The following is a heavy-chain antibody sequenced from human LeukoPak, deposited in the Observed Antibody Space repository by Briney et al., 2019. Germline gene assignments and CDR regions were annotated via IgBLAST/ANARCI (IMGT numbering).Heavy chain of an antibody. CDR1: GGSISSGSYY. V-gene: IGHV4-61*02. D-gene: IGHD3-22*01. J-gene: IGHJ4*02. Sequence: SETLSLTCTVSGGSISSGSYYWSWIRPPAGKGLEWIGRIYTSGSTNYNPSLKSRVTISVDTSKNQFSLKLSSVTAADTAVYYCARERITMIVVVNGPFDYWAREPWSPSPQ. CDR2: IYTSGST. CDR3: ARERITMIVVVNGPFDY.